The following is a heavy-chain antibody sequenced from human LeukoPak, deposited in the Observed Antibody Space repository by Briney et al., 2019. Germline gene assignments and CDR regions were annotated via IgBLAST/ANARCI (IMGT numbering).Heavy chain of an antibody. CDR3: ARTYDILTGYTPDTYYYYYYMDV. J-gene: IGHJ6*03. V-gene: IGHV1-69*13. D-gene: IGHD3-9*01. CDR1: GGTFSSYA. CDR2: IIPIFGTA. Sequence: GASVKVSCKASGGTFSSYAISWVRQAPGQGLEWMGGIIPIFGTANYAQKFQGRVTITADESTSTAYMELSSLRSEDTAVYYCARTYDILTGYTPDTYYYYYYMDVWGKGTTATVSS.